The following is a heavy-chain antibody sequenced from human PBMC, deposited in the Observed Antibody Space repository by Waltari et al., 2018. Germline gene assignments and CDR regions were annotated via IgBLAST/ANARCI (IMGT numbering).Heavy chain of an antibody. CDR1: GFSFSTYW. CDR3: ARDSEGYSTWGAVDF. CDR2: MNIDGTST. Sequence: EVQLVEAGGGLVQPGGSLRLSCVVSGFSFSTYWWYWVRQAPGQGLVWVSRMNIDGTSTTYADSVKGRFTISRDNAKNTLYLQMDDLRAEDTAVYYCARDSEGYSTWGAVDFWGQGTMVTVSP. J-gene: IGHJ3*01. D-gene: IGHD3-16*01. V-gene: IGHV3-74*01.